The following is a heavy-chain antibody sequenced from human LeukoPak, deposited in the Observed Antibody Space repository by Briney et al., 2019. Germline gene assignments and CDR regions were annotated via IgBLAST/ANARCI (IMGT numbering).Heavy chain of an antibody. CDR2: ISGSGGLT. CDR1: GFTFRSYG. J-gene: IGHJ4*02. CDR3: ARGRYDSSGYYSIFDY. D-gene: IGHD3-22*01. Sequence: GGSLRLSCAASGFTFRSYGMSWVRQAPGKGLEWVSSISGSGGLTHYADSVKGRFTISRDNAKNSLYLQMNSLRAEDTAVYYCARGRYDSSGYYSIFDYWGQGTLVTVSS. V-gene: IGHV3-23*01.